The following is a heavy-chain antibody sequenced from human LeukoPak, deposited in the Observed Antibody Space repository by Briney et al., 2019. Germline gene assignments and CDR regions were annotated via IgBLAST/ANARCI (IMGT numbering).Heavy chain of an antibody. D-gene: IGHD4-17*01. J-gene: IGHJ4*02. V-gene: IGHV3-48*03. CDR3: ARVAGHYGDPLVY. CDR2: ISSSGTTI. CDR1: GFTFSSYE. Sequence: GGSLRLSCAASGFTFSSYEMNWVRQAPGKGLEWVSYISSSGTTIYYADSVKGRFTISRDNAKNSLYLQMNSLRAEDTAVYYCARVAGHYGDPLVYWGQGTLVTVSS.